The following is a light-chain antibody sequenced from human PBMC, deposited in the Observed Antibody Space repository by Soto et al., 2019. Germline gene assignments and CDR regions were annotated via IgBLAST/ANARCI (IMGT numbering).Light chain of an antibody. CDR3: SSYTSSSTLVV. CDR1: SSDVGDYNY. CDR2: EVS. Sequence: QSALTQPASVSGSPGQSITISRTGTSSDVGDYNYVSWYQQHPGKAPKLMISEVSDRSSGVSNRFSASKSGNTASLTISGLQAQDEADYYCSSYTSSSTLVVFGGGTKLTVL. J-gene: IGLJ2*01. V-gene: IGLV2-14*01.